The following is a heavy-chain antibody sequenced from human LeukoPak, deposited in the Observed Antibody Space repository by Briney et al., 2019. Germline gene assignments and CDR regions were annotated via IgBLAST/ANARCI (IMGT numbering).Heavy chain of an antibody. J-gene: IGHJ4*02. CDR3: AKDNDSSGYCYSY. CDR2: ISGSGGST. CDR1: GFTVSSNY. D-gene: IGHD3-22*01. V-gene: IGHV3-23*01. Sequence: GGSLRLSCAASGFTVSSNYMSWVRQAPGKGLEWVSAISGSGGSTYYADSVKGRFTISRDNSKNTLYLQMNSLRAEDTAVYYCAKDNDSSGYCYSYWGQGTLVTVSS.